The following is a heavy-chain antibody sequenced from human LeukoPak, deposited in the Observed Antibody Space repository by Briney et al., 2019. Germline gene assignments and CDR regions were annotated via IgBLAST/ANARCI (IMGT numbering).Heavy chain of an antibody. CDR3: TRGYFDMDV. D-gene: IGHD1-14*01. Sequence: GGSLRLSCAASGFIFSGYWMTWVRKAPGKGLEWVANIKKDGSEKYYVDSVKGRFTISRDNAKNSLYLQMNSLRVEDTAVFYCTRGYFDMDVWGKGTTVTVSS. CDR2: IKKDGSEK. CDR1: GFIFSGYW. V-gene: IGHV3-7*01. J-gene: IGHJ6*03.